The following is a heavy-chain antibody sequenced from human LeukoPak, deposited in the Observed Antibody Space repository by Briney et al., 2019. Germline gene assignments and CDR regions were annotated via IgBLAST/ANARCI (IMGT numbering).Heavy chain of an antibody. CDR1: GYTFTSYG. CDR3: ARDSPLLGYCSGGSCSYYYMDV. V-gene: IGHV1-18*01. J-gene: IGHJ6*03. D-gene: IGHD2-15*01. Sequence: ASVKVSCKASGYTFTSYGISWVRQAPGQGLEWMGWISAYNGNTNYAQKLQGRVTMTTDTSTSTAYMELRSLRSDDTAVYYCARDSPLLGYCSGGSCSYYYMDVWGKGTTVTVSS. CDR2: ISAYNGNT.